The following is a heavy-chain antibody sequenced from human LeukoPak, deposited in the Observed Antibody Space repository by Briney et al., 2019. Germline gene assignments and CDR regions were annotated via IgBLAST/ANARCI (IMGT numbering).Heavy chain of an antibody. Sequence: GGSLRLSCEGSGFTFTSYAMSWVRQAPGKGLEWVSSITGSGGDTYYADSVKGRFTISRDNSKNTLYLQMNDLRAEDTAVYYCAKDRVSPISMIVVVIREPDFWGQGTLVTVSS. V-gene: IGHV3-23*01. CDR1: GFTFTSYA. D-gene: IGHD3-22*01. CDR3: AKDRVSPISMIVVVIREPDF. J-gene: IGHJ4*02. CDR2: ITGSGGDT.